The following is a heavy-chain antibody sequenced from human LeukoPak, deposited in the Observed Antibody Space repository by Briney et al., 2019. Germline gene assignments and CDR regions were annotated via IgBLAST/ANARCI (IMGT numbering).Heavy chain of an antibody. V-gene: IGHV1-18*04. Sequence: ASVKVSCKASGYTFTSYGISWVRQAPGQGLEWMGWISAYNGNTNYAQKLQGRVTMTTDTSTSTAYMELRSLRFDDTAVYYCARDSSASSSWHVFDYWGQGTLVTVSS. J-gene: IGHJ4*02. CDR3: ARDSSASSSWHVFDY. CDR1: GYTFTSYG. CDR2: ISAYNGNT. D-gene: IGHD6-13*01.